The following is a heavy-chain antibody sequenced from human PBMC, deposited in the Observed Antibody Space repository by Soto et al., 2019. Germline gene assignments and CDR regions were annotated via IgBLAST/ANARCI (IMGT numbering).Heavy chain of an antibody. D-gene: IGHD6-13*01. CDR1: GYTFTSYH. Sequence: GASVKVSCKASGYTFTSYHMHWVLQAPGQGLEWMGIINPICGSTSYAQKFQGRVTMTRDTSTSTVYMELSSLRSEDTALYYCARAIAAAGPYGMDVWGQAITVTASS. CDR3: ARAIAAAGPYGMDV. CDR2: INPICGST. V-gene: IGHV1-46*01. J-gene: IGHJ6*02.